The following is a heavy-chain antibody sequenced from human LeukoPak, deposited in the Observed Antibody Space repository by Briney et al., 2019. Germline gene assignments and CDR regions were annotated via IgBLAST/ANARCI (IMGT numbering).Heavy chain of an antibody. V-gene: IGHV4-30-4*08. J-gene: IGHJ4*02. CDR2: IYYSGST. Sequence: SETLSLACTVSGGSISSGDYYWSWIRQPPGKGLEWIGYIYYSGSTYYNPSLKSRVTISVDTSKNQFSLKLSSVTAADTAVYYCARHVRVRFDYWGQGTLVTVSS. D-gene: IGHD6-6*01. CDR1: GGSISSGDYY. CDR3: ARHVRVRFDY.